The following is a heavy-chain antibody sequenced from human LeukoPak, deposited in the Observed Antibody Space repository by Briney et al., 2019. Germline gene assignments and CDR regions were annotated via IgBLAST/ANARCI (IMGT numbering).Heavy chain of an antibody. V-gene: IGHV4-34*01. CDR1: GGSFSGYY. CDR3: AREGYYDSSARD. D-gene: IGHD3-22*01. CDR2: INHSGST. Sequence: SETLSLTCAVYGGSFSGYYWSWIRQPPGKGLEWIGEINHSGSTNYNPSLKSRVTISVDTSKNQFSLKLSSVTAADTAVYYRAREGYYDSSARDWGQGTLVTVSS. J-gene: IGHJ4*02.